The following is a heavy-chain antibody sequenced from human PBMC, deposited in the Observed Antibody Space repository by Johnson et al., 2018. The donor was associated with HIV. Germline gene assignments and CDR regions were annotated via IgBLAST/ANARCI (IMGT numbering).Heavy chain of an antibody. D-gene: IGHD4-17*01. J-gene: IGHJ3*02. V-gene: IGHV3-33*08. CDR1: GFTFSSYA. CDR3: AGAPLRHDAFDI. CDR2: IWYDGTNK. Sequence: QVQLVESGGGLVQPGGSLRLSCAASGFTFSSYAMSWVRQAPGKGLEWVAVIWYDGTNKYYADSVKGRFTISRDNSKNTLFLQMNSLRAEDTAVYYCAGAPLRHDAFDIWGQGTMVTVSS.